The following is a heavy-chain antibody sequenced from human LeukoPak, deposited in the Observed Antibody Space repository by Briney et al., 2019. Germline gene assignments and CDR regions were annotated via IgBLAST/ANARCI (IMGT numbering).Heavy chain of an antibody. CDR2: IYYSGST. V-gene: IGHV4-59*01. D-gene: IGHD3-22*01. CDR1: GGSISSYY. Sequence: SETLSLTCTVSGGSISSYYWSWIRQPPRKGLEWIGYIYYSGSTSYNPSLKSRVTISVYTSKNQVSLKLSSVTAADTAVYYCARGPRTALMTMIVENAFDIWGQGKMVTVSS. CDR3: ARGPRTALMTMIVENAFDI. J-gene: IGHJ3*02.